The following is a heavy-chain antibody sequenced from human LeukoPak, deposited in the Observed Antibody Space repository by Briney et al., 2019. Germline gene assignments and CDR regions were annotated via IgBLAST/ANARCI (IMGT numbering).Heavy chain of an antibody. V-gene: IGHV3-7*03. D-gene: IGHD3-3*01. CDR2: IKQDGSEK. CDR1: GFTFSSYW. CDR3: ARERFLEWLLYYFDY. Sequence: PGGSPRLSCAASGFTFSSYWMSWVRQAPGKGLEWVANIKQDGSEKYYVDSVKGRFTISRDNAKNSLYLQMNSLRAEDTAVYYCARERFLEWLLYYFDYWGQGTLVTVSS. J-gene: IGHJ4*02.